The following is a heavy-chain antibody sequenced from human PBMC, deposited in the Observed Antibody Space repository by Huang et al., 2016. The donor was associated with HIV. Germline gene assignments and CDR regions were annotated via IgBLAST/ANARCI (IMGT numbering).Heavy chain of an antibody. CDR2: IGGNSGDM. CDR1: GFAFSQYA. CDR3: VIMDDYFDY. J-gene: IGHJ4*02. V-gene: IGHV3-9*01. Sequence: VQLVESGGGLVQPGWSRRLSCAASGFAFSQYAVHWVRQSPGRGLEGVSGIGGNSGDMAYAASVRGRFVISRDNAKKSLYLKMNGLRLEDTALYFCVIMDDYFDYWGQGVLVGVSS. D-gene: IGHD5-12*01.